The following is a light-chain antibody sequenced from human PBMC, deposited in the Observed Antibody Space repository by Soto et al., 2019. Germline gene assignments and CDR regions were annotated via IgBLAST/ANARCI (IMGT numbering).Light chain of an antibody. V-gene: IGKV3D-20*01. Sequence: EIVLTQSPATLSLSPGERATLPCGAGQRFISTSLAWYQQKPGLAPRVLIYDTSSRATGIPDRFSGSGSGTDFTLTISRLEPEDFAVYYCHQYGSLPSTFGQGTRLEIK. CDR3: HQYGSLPST. CDR2: DTS. J-gene: IGKJ5*01. CDR1: QRFISTS.